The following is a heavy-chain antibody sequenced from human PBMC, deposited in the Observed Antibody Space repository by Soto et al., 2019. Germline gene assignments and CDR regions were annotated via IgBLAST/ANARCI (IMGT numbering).Heavy chain of an antibody. V-gene: IGHV1-69*06. CDR3: ARRDYVWGSYRYMAPDAFDI. CDR1: GCTFSSYA. D-gene: IGHD3-16*02. CDR2: IIPIFGTA. J-gene: IGHJ3*02. Sequence: SVKVSCKASGCTFSSYAISWVRQAPGQGLEWMGGIIPIFGTANYAQKFQGRVTITADKSTSTAYMELSSLRPEDTAVYYCARRDYVWGSYRYMAPDAFDIWGQGTMVTVSS.